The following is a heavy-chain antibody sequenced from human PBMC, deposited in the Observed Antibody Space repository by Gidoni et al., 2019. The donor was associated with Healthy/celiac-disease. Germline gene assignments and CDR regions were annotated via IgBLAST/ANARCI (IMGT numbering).Heavy chain of an antibody. J-gene: IGHJ4*02. D-gene: IGHD5-18*01. V-gene: IGHV3-7*01. CDR3: ARDRDGYSYGYEFDY. CDR1: GFTFSSYW. Sequence: EVQLVESGGGLVQPGGSLRLSCAASGFTFSSYWMSWVRQAPGKGLEWVANIKQDGSEKYYVDSVKGRFTISRDNAKNSLYLQMNSLRAEDTAVYYCARDRDGYSYGYEFDYWGQGTLVTVSS. CDR2: IKQDGSEK.